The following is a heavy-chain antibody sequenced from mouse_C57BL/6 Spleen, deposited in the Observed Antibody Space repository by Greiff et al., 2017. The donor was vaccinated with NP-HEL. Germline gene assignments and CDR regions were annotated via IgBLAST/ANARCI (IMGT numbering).Heavy chain of an antibody. CDR2: IRTQANGDTT. J-gene: IGHJ3*01. Sequence: EVKLVESGGGLVHPGGSLSLSCAASGFTFTHYYMRVGGHTHPPHLSSFFFIRTQANGDTTEYSVTVKGRFTISRDNSQSILYLQMNALRAEDSATYYCARYGNYGFAYWGQGTLVTVSA. D-gene: IGHD2-1*01. CDR3: ARYGNYGFAY. V-gene: IGHV7-3*01. CDR1: GFTFTHYY.